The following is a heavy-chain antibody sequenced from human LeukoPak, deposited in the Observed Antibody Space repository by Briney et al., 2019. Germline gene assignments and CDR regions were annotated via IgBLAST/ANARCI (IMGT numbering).Heavy chain of an antibody. J-gene: IGHJ4*02. Sequence: SETLSLTCAVYGGSFSGYYWSWIRQPPGKGLEWIGEINHSGSTNYNPSLKSRVTISMDTSKNQFSLKLNSVTAADTAVYYCARHYYAFLRYFDYWGQGSLVTVSS. CDR3: ARHYYAFLRYFDY. D-gene: IGHD2/OR15-2a*01. CDR1: GGSFSGYY. CDR2: INHSGST. V-gene: IGHV4-34*01.